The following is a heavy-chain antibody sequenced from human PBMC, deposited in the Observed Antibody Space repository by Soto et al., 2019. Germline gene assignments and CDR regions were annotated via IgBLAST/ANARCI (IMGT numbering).Heavy chain of an antibody. J-gene: IGHJ4*02. D-gene: IGHD5-12*01. V-gene: IGHV3-64*01. CDR1: GFTFSSYA. CDR3: ARGSNGYHFDY. Sequence: EVQLVESGGGLVQPGGSLRLSCAASGFTFSSYAMHWVRQAPGKGLEYVSTISSNGGSTDYANSVKGRFTISRDNSKNTLYLHMGSLRAEDMAVYYCARGSNGYHFDYWGQGTLVTVSS. CDR2: ISSNGGST.